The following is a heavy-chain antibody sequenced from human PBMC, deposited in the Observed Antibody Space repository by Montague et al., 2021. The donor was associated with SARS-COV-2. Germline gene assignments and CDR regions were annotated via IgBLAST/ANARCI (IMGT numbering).Heavy chain of an antibody. V-gene: IGHV4-39*01. D-gene: IGHD3-3*01. J-gene: IGHJ4*02. CDR1: GDSISHSSYY. CDR2: IYYSGNT. CDR3: ANMGVGRITIFGVVSRGGLDY. Sequence: SETLSLTCTVSGDSISHSSYYWGWIRQPPGKGLEWIGNIYYSGNTYYNPSLKSRVTISVDTSKNQFSLKLSSVTAADTAVYYCANMGVGRITIFGVVSRGGLDYWGQGTLVTVSS.